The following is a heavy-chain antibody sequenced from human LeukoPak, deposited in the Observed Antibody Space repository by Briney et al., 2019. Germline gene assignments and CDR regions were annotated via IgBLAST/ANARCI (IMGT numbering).Heavy chain of an antibody. J-gene: IGHJ6*02. CDR1: GGSISDTNYH. V-gene: IGHV4-39*01. D-gene: IGHD6-19*01. CDR2: IYYSGST. Sequence: SETLSLTCTVSGGSISDTNYHWGWIRQPPGKGLEWIGSIYYSGSTYYNPSLKSRVTISVDTSKNQFSLKLSSVTAADTAVYYCARRPPLIAVAGDYYYGMDVWGQGTTVTVSS. CDR3: ARRPPLIAVAGDYYYGMDV.